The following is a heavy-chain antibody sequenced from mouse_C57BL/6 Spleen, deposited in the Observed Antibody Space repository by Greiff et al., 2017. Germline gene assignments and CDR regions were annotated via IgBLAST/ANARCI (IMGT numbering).Heavy chain of an antibody. CDR3: ARNYGYDASAWFAY. Sequence: QVQLKESGAELVKPGASVKISCKASGYAFSSYWMNWVKQRPGKGLEWIGQIYPGDGDTNYNGKFKGKATLTADKSSSTAYMQLSSLTSEDSAVYFCARNYGYDASAWFAYWGQGTLVTVSA. CDR1: GYAFSSYW. J-gene: IGHJ3*01. V-gene: IGHV1-80*01. D-gene: IGHD2-2*01. CDR2: IYPGDGDT.